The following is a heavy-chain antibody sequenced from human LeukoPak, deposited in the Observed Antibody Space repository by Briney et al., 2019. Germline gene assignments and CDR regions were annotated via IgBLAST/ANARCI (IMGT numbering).Heavy chain of an antibody. J-gene: IGHJ4*02. CDR1: GGTIGSYY. V-gene: IGHV4-4*07. Sequence: SETLSLTCSISGGTIGSYYWSWIRQPAGKGLEWIGRIYTSGSTNYNPSLKRRVTMSVDTSKTQFSLRLNSVTAADTATYYCARSVVASKPPALWGQGTLVTVSS. D-gene: IGHD2-15*01. CDR2: IYTSGST. CDR3: ARSVVASKPPAL.